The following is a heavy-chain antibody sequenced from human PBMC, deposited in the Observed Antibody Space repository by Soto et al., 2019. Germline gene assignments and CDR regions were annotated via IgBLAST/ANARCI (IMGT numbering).Heavy chain of an antibody. D-gene: IGHD2-21*02. CDR1: GGSISSGDYY. Sequence: PSETLCLTCTVSGGSISSGDYYWSWIRQPPGKGLEWIGYIYYSGSTYYNPSLKSRVTISVDTSKNQFSLRLSSVTAADTAVYYCARFGGDSELNWFDPWGQGTLVTVSS. CDR2: IYYSGST. CDR3: ARFGGDSELNWFDP. V-gene: IGHV4-30-4*01. J-gene: IGHJ5*02.